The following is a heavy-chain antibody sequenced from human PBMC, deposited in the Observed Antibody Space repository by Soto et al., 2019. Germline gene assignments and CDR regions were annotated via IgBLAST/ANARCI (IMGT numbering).Heavy chain of an antibody. J-gene: IGHJ3*01. CDR2: IRSKAYGGTT. CDR1: GFTFGDYA. V-gene: IGHV3-49*04. D-gene: IGHD3-10*02. CDR3: TREVHYYFHF. Sequence: PGGSLRLSCTASGFTFGDYAMSWVRQAPGKGLEWVGFIRSKAYGGTTEYAASVKGRFTISRDDSKSIAYLQMNSLKTEDTAVYYCTREVHYYFHFWGQGTMVTVSS.